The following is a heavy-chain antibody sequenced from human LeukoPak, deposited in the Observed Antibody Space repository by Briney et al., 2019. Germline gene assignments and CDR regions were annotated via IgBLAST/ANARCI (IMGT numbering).Heavy chain of an antibody. J-gene: IGHJ6*03. CDR3: AKGVSYYYYYYMDV. CDR2: INPNSGGT. Sequence: ASVKVSCKASGYTLTGYYMHWVRQAPGQGLEWMGWINPNSGGTNYAQKFQGRVTMTRDTSISTAYMELSRLRSDDTAVYYCAKGVSYYYYYYMDVWGKGTTVTVSS. D-gene: IGHD5/OR15-5a*01. CDR1: GYTLTGYY. V-gene: IGHV1-2*02.